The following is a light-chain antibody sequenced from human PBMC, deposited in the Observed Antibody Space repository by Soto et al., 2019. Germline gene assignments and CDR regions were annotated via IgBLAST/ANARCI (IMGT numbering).Light chain of an antibody. Sequence: QSVLTQPPSVSGAPGQRVTISCTGSGSNIGAGSDVYWYQQLPGTAPKLLIYGNNNRPSGVPDRFSGSRSGSSASLAITGLQAEDEADYYCHSYDSSLSGVVFGGGTKVTVL. J-gene: IGLJ2*01. V-gene: IGLV1-40*01. CDR3: HSYDSSLSGVV. CDR2: GNN. CDR1: GSNIGAGSD.